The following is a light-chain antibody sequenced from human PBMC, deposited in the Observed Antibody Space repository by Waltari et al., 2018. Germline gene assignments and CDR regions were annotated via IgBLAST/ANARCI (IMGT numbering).Light chain of an antibody. CDR1: ISTIGNNY. V-gene: IGLV1-51*02. Sequence: QSVLTPPPSVSAAPGQRVTIPRPVGISTIGNNYVSWYRQIPGPAPKLLSYENSERPSGIPGRFSGSKSGTSATLDITGLQAGGEADYYCGTWDSSLSGAVFGGGTHLTVL. CDR2: ENS. CDR3: GTWDSSLSGAV. J-gene: IGLJ7*01.